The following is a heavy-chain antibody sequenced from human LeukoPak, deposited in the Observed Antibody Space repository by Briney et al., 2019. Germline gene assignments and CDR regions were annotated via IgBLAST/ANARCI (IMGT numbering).Heavy chain of an antibody. CDR1: GFTFSSYS. Sequence: PGGSLGLSCAASGFTFSSYSMNWVRQAPGKGLEWVSYISYSSRTIYNADSVKGRFTISRDNAKNSLYLQMNSLRDEDTAVYYCVRDFGLLWFGELPERGDAFDIWGQGTMVTVSS. CDR3: VRDFGLLWFGELPERGDAFDI. D-gene: IGHD3-10*01. CDR2: ISYSSRTI. V-gene: IGHV3-48*02. J-gene: IGHJ3*02.